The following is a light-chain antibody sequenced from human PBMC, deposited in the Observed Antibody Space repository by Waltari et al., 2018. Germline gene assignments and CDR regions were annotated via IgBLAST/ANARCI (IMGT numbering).Light chain of an antibody. CDR3: SSYTSSSTWV. V-gene: IGLV2-14*03. CDR2: DVS. J-gene: IGLJ3*02. Sequence: QSALTQPASVSGSPGQSITISCTGTSSSVGCYNYVSRYQQHPGKAPKPMIYDVSNRPSGVSNRFSGSKSGNTASLTISGLQAEDEADYYCSSYTSSSTWVFGGGTKLTVL. CDR1: SSSVGCYNY.